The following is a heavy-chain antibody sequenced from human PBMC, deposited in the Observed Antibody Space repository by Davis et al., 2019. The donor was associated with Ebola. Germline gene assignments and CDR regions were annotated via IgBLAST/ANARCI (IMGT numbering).Heavy chain of an antibody. CDR3: TRASEGSSREV. D-gene: IGHD5-24*01. CDR2: IRSKANSYAT. Sequence: GESLKISCAASGFTFSSYWMSWVRQASGKGLEWVGRIRSKANSYATAYAASVKGRFTISRDDSKNTAYLQMNSLKTEDTAVYYCTRASEGSSREVWGQGTLVTVSS. V-gene: IGHV3-73*01. J-gene: IGHJ4*02. CDR1: GFTFSSYW.